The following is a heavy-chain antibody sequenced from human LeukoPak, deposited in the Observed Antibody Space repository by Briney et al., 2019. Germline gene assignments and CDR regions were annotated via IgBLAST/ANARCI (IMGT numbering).Heavy chain of an antibody. CDR1: GQSLTGYF. D-gene: IGHD3-3*01. CDR2: INPNSGAT. Sequence: ASVKVSCKASGQSLTGYFIHWVRQAPGQGLEWMGRINPNSGATNYAQNFQGRVTMTRDMSITTAYMELSRLTFDDTAVYYCARDYDYTGRSASDIWGQGTMVTVSS. CDR3: ARDYDYTGRSASDI. J-gene: IGHJ3*02. V-gene: IGHV1-2*06.